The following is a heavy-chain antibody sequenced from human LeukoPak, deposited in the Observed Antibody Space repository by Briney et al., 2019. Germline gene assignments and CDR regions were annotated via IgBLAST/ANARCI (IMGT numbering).Heavy chain of an antibody. Sequence: LVKVSCMASGGTFSSYAISWVRQAPGQGLEWMGRIIPILGIANYAQKFQGRVTITADKSTSTAYMELSSLRSEDTAVYYCASGDNSWSSTKYYFDYWGQGTLVTVSS. J-gene: IGHJ4*02. CDR1: GGTFSSYA. CDR3: ASGDNSWSSTKYYFDY. CDR2: IIPILGIA. V-gene: IGHV1-69*04. D-gene: IGHD2-8*02.